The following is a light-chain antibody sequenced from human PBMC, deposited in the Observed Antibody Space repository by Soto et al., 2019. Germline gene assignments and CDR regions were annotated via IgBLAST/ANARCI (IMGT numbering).Light chain of an antibody. Sequence: EIVLTQSPGTLSLSPGERATLSCRAGQSVDSTFLAWYQQKPGQSPRLLLYATSSRGAGVPDRFSASGSGTDFTLTISRLEPEDSALYYCHQYGRLPRTFGQGTQLEVK. V-gene: IGKV3-20*01. CDR2: ATS. J-gene: IGKJ1*01. CDR1: QSVDSTF. CDR3: HQYGRLPRT.